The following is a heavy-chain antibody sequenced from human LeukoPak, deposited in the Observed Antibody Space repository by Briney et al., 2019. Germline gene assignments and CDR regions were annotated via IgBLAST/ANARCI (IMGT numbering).Heavy chain of an antibody. V-gene: IGHV4-39*07. CDR2: IYHSGST. CDR1: GVSISSSNSY. Sequence: SETLSLTCTVSGVSISSSNSYWGWIRQPPGKGLEWIGSIYHSGSTYYNPSLKSRVTISVDTSKNQFSLKLSSVTAADTAVYYCASRDIVVVPASMGAFDIWGQGTMVTVSS. CDR3: ASRDIVVVPASMGAFDI. D-gene: IGHD2-2*01. J-gene: IGHJ3*02.